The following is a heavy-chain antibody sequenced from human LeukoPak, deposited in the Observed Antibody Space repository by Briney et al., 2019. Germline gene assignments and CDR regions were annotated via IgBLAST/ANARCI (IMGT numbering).Heavy chain of an antibody. D-gene: IGHD6-13*01. CDR3: AKEFTSYTSGWFFQH. Sequence: QPGRSLRLSCAASGFTFSNYGMQWVRQAPGKGLEWLAVISYDGRTTFYADSAKGRFTISRDNSKNTVDLQMSSLRAEDTAVYYCAKEFTSYTSGWFFQHWGQGTLVTVSS. CDR2: ISYDGRTT. CDR1: GFTFSNYG. V-gene: IGHV3-30*18. J-gene: IGHJ1*01.